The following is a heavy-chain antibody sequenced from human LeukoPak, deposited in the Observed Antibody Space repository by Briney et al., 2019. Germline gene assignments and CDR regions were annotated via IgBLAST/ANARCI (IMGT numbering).Heavy chain of an antibody. V-gene: IGHV3-30*04. CDR2: ISYDGSNK. D-gene: IGHD3-10*01. CDR1: GFTFSSYA. CDR3: ARGGGSGSYPDDY. Sequence: PGGSLRLSCAASGFTFSSYAIHWVRQAPGKGLEWVAVISYDGSNKYYADSVKGRFTISRDNSKNTLYLQMKSLRAEVTAVYYCARGGGSGSYPDDYWGQGTLVTVSS. J-gene: IGHJ4*02.